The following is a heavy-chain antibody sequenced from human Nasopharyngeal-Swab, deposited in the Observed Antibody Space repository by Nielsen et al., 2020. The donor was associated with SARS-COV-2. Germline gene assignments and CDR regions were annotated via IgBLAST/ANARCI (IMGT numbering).Heavy chain of an antibody. Sequence: GGSLRLSCEASGFTFSSYAVHWVRQAPGKGLKWVSAINESGGSTYYADSVKGRFTISRDNSKTTLYLQMNSLRAEDTAVYYCAKPVTVHGYDAFDIWGQGTMVTVSS. CDR3: AKPVTVHGYDAFDI. D-gene: IGHD4-11*01. CDR2: INESGGST. V-gene: IGHV3-23*01. CDR1: GFTFSSYA. J-gene: IGHJ3*02.